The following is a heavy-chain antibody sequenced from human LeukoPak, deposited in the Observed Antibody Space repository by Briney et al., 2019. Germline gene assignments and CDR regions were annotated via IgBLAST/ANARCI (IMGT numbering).Heavy chain of an antibody. J-gene: IGHJ4*02. CDR3: VRDVGAVRGEVYFDY. CDR2: ITGSGPYM. V-gene: IGHV3-21*06. Sequence: GGSLRLSCAASGFTFSTFAMHWVRLSPGKGLEWVSSITGSGPYMLYADSVKHRFTISRDNTKNLLYLGMNSLRAEDTAMYFCVRDVGAVRGEVYFDYWGQGTLVTVSS. D-gene: IGHD3-10*01. CDR1: GFTFSTFA.